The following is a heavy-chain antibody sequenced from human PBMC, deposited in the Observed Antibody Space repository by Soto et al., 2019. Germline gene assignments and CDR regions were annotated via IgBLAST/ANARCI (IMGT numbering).Heavy chain of an antibody. D-gene: IGHD6-13*01. CDR3: ARSLFIAATDTEPFDS. Sequence: EVQLLESGGGLVQPGGSQTLSCAASGFTFSSYAMSWVRQAPGKGLEWVSAISGGGNDRFYGDSVKGRFTISRDNSRNSLYLHMNSLRAEDTAVHYCARSLFIAATDTEPFDSWGQGALVTVSS. CDR2: ISGGGNDR. CDR1: GFTFSSYA. J-gene: IGHJ4*02. V-gene: IGHV3-23*01.